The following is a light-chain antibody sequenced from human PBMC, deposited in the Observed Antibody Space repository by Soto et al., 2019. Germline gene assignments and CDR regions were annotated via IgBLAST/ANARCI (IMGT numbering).Light chain of an antibody. CDR1: RSDIGDSNF. Sequence: QSAPTQPASVSGSPGQSVTISCTGPRSDIGDSNFISWYQESPGKAPRLLIYEVNNRPSGVSRRFSGSKAGNTASLTISGLLEDDEADYVCASFRSGTILVFGSGTKVTVL. CDR3: ASFRSGTILV. V-gene: IGLV2-14*01. CDR2: EVN. J-gene: IGLJ1*01.